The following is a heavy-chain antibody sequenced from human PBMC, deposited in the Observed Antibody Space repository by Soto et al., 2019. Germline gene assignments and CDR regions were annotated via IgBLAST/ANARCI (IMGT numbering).Heavy chain of an antibody. CDR1: GGTFSSYA. V-gene: IGHV1-69*01. J-gene: IGHJ6*02. CDR3: ARGILTGYQYYYYYGMDV. Sequence: QVQLVQSGAEVKKPGSSVKVSCKASGGTFSSYAISWVRQAPGQGLEWMGGIIPIFGTANYAQKFQGRVTITADESKSTAYMELSSLRSEDTAVYYCARGILTGYQYYYYYGMDVWGQGTTVTVSS. CDR2: IIPIFGTA. D-gene: IGHD3-9*01.